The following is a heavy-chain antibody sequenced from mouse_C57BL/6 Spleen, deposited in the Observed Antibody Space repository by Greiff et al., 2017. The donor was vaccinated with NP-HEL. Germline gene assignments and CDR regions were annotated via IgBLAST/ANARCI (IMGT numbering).Heavy chain of an antibody. D-gene: IGHD2-1*01. CDR2: INPNNGGT. J-gene: IGHJ2*01. CDR3: ARGNLYDFDY. Sequence: EVQLQQSGPELVKPGASVKMSCKASGYTFTDYYMHWVKQSHGKSLEWIGYINPNNGGTNYNQKFKGKATVTVNKSSSTAYMELRSLTSEDSAVYYCARGNLYDFDYWGQGTTLTVSS. V-gene: IGHV1-22*01. CDR1: GYTFTDYY.